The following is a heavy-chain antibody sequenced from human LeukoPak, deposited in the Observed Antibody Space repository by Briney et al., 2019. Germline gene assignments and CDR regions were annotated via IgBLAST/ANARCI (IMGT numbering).Heavy chain of an antibody. CDR1: GGSISSYY. CDR2: IYTSGSI. V-gene: IGHV4-4*09. Sequence: SETLSLTCTVSGGSISSYYWSWIRQPPGKELEWIGYIYTSGSINYKSSLKSRVTISVDTSKNQFSLKLTSVTAADTAEYYCARPYYYDSSGYPHAFDIWGQGTMVTVSS. CDR3: ARPYYYDSSGYPHAFDI. J-gene: IGHJ3*02. D-gene: IGHD3-22*01.